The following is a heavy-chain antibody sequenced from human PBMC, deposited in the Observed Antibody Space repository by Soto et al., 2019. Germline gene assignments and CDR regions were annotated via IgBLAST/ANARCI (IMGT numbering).Heavy chain of an antibody. V-gene: IGHV4-30-2*01. J-gene: IGHJ4*02. Sequence: QLQLQESGSGLVKPSQTLSLTCAVSGGSIRNDGYSWSWIRQPPGKGLEWIGYIFHSGSTHYTTSLQSRVTISLDRSKNQFSLNLNSVTAADTAVYFCARGRGSYSAGFDYWGQGTLVTVSS. CDR2: IFHSGST. CDR3: ARGRGSYSAGFDY. CDR1: GGSIRNDGYS. D-gene: IGHD1-26*01.